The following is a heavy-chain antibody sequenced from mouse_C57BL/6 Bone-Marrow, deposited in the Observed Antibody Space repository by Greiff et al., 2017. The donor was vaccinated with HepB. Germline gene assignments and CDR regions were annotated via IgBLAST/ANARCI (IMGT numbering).Heavy chain of an antibody. J-gene: IGHJ2*01. V-gene: IGHV2-9-1*01. CDR2: IWTGGGT. Sequence: VQVVESGPGLVAPSQSLSITCTVSGFSLTSYAISWVRQPPGKGLEWLGVIWTGGGTNYNSALKSRLSISKDNSKSQVFLKMNSLQTDDTARYYCARNGVTTVVANFDYWGQGTTLTVSS. CDR3: ARNGVTTVVANFDY. D-gene: IGHD1-1*01. CDR1: GFSLTSYA.